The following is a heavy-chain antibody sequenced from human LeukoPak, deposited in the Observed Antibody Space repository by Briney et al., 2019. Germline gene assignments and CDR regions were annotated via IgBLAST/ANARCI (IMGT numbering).Heavy chain of an antibody. CDR1: GFTVITND. CDR3: AKGDSGMVRRYYFDY. D-gene: IGHD5-18*01. Sequence: PGGSLRLSCAASGFTVITNDMTWVRQAPGKGLEWVSLISGSGGDTYYADSVKGRLTISRDISKNTLYLQMNSLSAEDTAVYYCAKGDSGMVRRYYFDYWGQGTLVTVSS. V-gene: IGHV3-23*01. J-gene: IGHJ4*02. CDR2: ISGSGGDT.